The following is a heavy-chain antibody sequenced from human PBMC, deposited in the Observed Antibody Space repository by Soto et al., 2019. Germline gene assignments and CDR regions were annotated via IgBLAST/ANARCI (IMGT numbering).Heavy chain of an antibody. CDR3: AREGDNSQFTGFAP. Sequence: PSETLSLTCTVSGGSISSYYWSWIRQPPGKGLEWIGEIFHSGTINYNPSLKSRVTISVDKSKNQFSLKLSSVTAADTAVFFCAREGDNSQFTGFAPWAQGILVPVSS. CDR1: GGSISSYY. D-gene: IGHD2-21*01. V-gene: IGHV4-59*12. CDR2: IFHSGTI. J-gene: IGHJ5*02.